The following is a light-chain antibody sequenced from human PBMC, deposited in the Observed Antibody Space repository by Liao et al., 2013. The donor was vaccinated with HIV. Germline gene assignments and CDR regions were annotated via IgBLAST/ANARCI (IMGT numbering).Light chain of an antibody. Sequence: SYELTQPPSVSVAPGKTARITCGGNNIGSKSVHWYQQKPGQAPVLVIYHDTERPSGIPERFSGSNSGNTATLTISGTQTMDEADYYCQTWDNSTPVFGTGTKVTVL. J-gene: IGLJ1*01. CDR1: NIGSKS. CDR2: HDT. V-gene: IGLV3-21*01. CDR3: QTWDNSTPV.